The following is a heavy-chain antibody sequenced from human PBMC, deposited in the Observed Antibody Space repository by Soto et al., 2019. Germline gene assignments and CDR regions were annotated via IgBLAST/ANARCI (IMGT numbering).Heavy chain of an antibody. V-gene: IGHV4-31*03. CDR2: MFHSGSS. J-gene: IGHJ5*02. CDR3: GRAAAQWESGSYINWFDP. D-gene: IGHD1-26*01. CDR1: GGSIISGDHY. Sequence: QVQLQESGPGLVKPSQTLSLTCTVSGGSIISGDHYWSWIRQHPGKGLEWIAYMFHSGSSYYNPSLKSRLTISVDTSKHQFSLKLTAVTAADTAVYYCGRAAAQWESGSYINWFDPWGQGTLVTVSS.